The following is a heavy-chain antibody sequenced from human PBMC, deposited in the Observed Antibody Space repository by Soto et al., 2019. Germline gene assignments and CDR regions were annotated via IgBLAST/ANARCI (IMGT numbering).Heavy chain of an antibody. CDR2: IYYSGST. CDR3: ARLITIFGPGTYYYYMDV. V-gene: IGHV4-59*08. D-gene: IGHD3-3*01. J-gene: IGHJ6*03. CDR1: GGSISSYY. Sequence: SETLSLTCTVSGGSISSYYWSWIRQPPGKGLEWIGYIYYSGSTNYNPSLKSRVTISVDTSKNQFSLRLSSVTAADTAVYYCARLITIFGPGTYYYYMDVWGKGTTVTVSS.